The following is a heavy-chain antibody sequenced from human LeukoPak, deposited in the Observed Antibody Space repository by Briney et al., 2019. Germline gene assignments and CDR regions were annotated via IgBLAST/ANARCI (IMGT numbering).Heavy chain of an antibody. V-gene: IGHV3-7*01. CDR2: IKQDGSEK. J-gene: IGHJ4*02. D-gene: IGHD1-26*01. CDR1: GFTFSSYW. CDR3: ARDKIVGATHLDY. Sequence: GGPLRLSCAASGFTFSSYWMSWVRQAPEKGLELVANIKQDGSEKYYVDSVKGRFTISRDNAKNSLYLQMNSLRAEDTAVYYCARDKIVGATHLDYWGQGTLVTVSS.